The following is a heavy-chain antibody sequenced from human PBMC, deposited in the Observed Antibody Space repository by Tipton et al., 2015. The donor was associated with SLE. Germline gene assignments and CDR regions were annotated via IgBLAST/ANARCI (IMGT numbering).Heavy chain of an antibody. J-gene: IGHJ3*02. Sequence: TLSLTCTVSGGSISSYYWTWIRQPAGKGLEWIGRIYSTGSTYYNPSLKSRVTISVDTSKNQFSLKLSSVTAADTAVYYCARQQRRAFDIWGQGTMVTVSS. CDR3: ARQQRRAFDI. CDR1: GGSISSYY. V-gene: IGHV4-4*07. D-gene: IGHD5-18*01. CDR2: IYSTGST.